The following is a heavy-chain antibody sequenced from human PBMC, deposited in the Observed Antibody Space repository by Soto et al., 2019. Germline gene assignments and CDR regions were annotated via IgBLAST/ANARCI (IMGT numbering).Heavy chain of an antibody. CDR3: ARGSRANSWYFDL. Sequence: QVQLEESGGGLVKPGGSLRASCAASGFTITDYYMSWIRQAPGKGLEWISYINSGASVIYYADSVKGRFTISRDNAKNSLHLQMNSLRVEDTAVYYCARGSRANSWYFDLWGRGTLVTVSS. D-gene: IGHD7-27*01. CDR2: INSGASVI. CDR1: GFTITDYY. V-gene: IGHV3-11*01. J-gene: IGHJ2*01.